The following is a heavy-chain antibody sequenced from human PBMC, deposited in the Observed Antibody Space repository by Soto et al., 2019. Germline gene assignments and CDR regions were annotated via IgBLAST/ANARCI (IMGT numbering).Heavy chain of an antibody. D-gene: IGHD6-13*01. Sequence: GGSLRLSCAASGFTFSSYGMHWVRQAPGKGLEWVAVIWYDGSNKYYADSVKGRFTISRDNSKNTLYLQMNSLRAEDTAVYYCARDLGSSWYDLDYWGQGTLVTVSS. J-gene: IGHJ4*02. V-gene: IGHV3-33*01. CDR3: ARDLGSSWYDLDY. CDR1: GFTFSSYG. CDR2: IWYDGSNK.